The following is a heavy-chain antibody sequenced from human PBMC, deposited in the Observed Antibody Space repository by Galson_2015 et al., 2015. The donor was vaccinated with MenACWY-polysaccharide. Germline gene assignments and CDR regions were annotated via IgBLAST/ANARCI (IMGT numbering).Heavy chain of an antibody. J-gene: IGHJ4*02. V-gene: IGHV3-23*01. CDR1: GFTFSGYA. CDR2: ISRGGGSTT. D-gene: IGHD4-17*01. Sequence: SLRLSCAASGFTFSGYAMNWVRQAPGEGLEWVSFISRGGGSTTYYPDSVKGRFTISRDNSKSTLFLQMNSLSAEDTAVYYCAKVGFGDYIGIDYWGQGTLVTVSS. CDR3: AKVGFGDYIGIDY.